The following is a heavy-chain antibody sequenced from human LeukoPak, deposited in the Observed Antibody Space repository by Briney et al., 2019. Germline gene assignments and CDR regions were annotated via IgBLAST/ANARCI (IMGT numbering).Heavy chain of an antibody. CDR1: GGTFSSYA. Sequence: ASVKVSCKASGGTFSSYAISWVRQAPGQGLEWMGGIIPIFGTANYAQKFQGRVTINTDKSTSTAYMELSSLRSEDTAVYYCARGEWLRHDWTPGGFQGLDYWGQGTLVTVSS. V-gene: IGHV1-69*05. CDR2: IIPIFGTA. J-gene: IGHJ4*02. CDR3: ARGEWLRHDWTPGGFQGLDY. D-gene: IGHD5-12*01.